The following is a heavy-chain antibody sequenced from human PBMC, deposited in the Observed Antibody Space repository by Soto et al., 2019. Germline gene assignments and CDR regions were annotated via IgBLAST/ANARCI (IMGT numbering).Heavy chain of an antibody. CDR1: GGSISSYY. V-gene: IGHV4-59*01. CDR3: ARAKTSGYGDVYYFDY. Sequence: QVQLQESGPGLVKPSETLSLTCTVSGGSISSYYWSWIRQPPGKGLEWIGYIFYSGSTNYNPSLKSRVPISADTSKNQLSLKLSSVTAADTAVYYCARAKTSGYGDVYYFDYWGQGTLVTVSS. CDR2: IFYSGST. D-gene: IGHD4-17*01. J-gene: IGHJ4*02.